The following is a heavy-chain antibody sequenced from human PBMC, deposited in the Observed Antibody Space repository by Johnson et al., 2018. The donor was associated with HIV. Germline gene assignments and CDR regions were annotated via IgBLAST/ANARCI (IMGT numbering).Heavy chain of an antibody. CDR3: ARERAYSGSYSGAFDI. J-gene: IGHJ3*02. V-gene: IGHV3-66*01. Sequence: VQLVESGGGLVQPGGSLRLSCAASGFTVSSNYMSWVRQAPGKGLEWVSVIYNGGTTYYAESVKGRFTISRDNSKNTLFLQMNSLRAEDTAVYYCARERAYSGSYSGAFDIWCLGTMVTVSS. CDR1: GFTVSSNY. D-gene: IGHD1-26*01. CDR2: IYNGGTT.